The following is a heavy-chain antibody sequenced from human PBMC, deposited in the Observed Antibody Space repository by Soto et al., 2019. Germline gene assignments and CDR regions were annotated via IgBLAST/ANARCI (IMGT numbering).Heavy chain of an antibody. CDR3: ASEFTRYCSGGSCYSVDY. V-gene: IGHV3-11*06. Sequence: GGSLRLSCAASGFTFSDYYMSWIRQAPGKGLEWVSYISSSSSYTNYADSVKGRFTISRDNAKNSLYLQMNSLRAEDTAVYYCASEFTRYCSGGSCYSVDYWGQGTLVTVSS. CDR2: ISSSSSYT. CDR1: GFTFSDYY. J-gene: IGHJ4*02. D-gene: IGHD2-15*01.